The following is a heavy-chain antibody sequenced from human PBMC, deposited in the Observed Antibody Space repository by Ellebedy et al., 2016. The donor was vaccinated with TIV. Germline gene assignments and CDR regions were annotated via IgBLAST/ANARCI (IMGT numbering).Heavy chain of an antibody. Sequence: ASVKVSCXASGYTFTSYYMHWVRQAPGQGLEWMGIINPSGGSTSYAQKFQGRVTMTRDTSTSTVYMELSSLRSEDTAVYYCARGKEDRYDFWSGYYDGMDVWGQGTTVTVSS. D-gene: IGHD3-3*01. CDR1: GYTFTSYY. J-gene: IGHJ6*02. CDR3: ARGKEDRYDFWSGYYDGMDV. V-gene: IGHV1-46*01. CDR2: INPSGGST.